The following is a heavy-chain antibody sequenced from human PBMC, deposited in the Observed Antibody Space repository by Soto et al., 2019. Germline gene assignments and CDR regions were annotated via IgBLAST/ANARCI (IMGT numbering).Heavy chain of an antibody. CDR2: ISANNGNT. CDR1: GYTFTSYG. Sequence: ASVKVSCKASGYTFTSYGISWVRQAPGQGLEWMGWISANNGNTNYAQKLQGRVTMTTDTSTSTAYMELRSLRSDDTAVYYCARGRTSLGVVIKYNWFDAWGQGTMVTVSS. V-gene: IGHV1-18*01. J-gene: IGHJ5*02. CDR3: ARGRTSLGVVIKYNWFDA. D-gene: IGHD3-3*01.